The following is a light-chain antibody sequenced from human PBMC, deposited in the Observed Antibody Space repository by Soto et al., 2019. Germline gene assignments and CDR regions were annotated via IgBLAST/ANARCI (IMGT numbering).Light chain of an antibody. V-gene: IGLV2-14*03. CDR2: EVR. CDR3: SSYTINKEVI. CDR1: SRDVGGYNF. Sequence: QSALTQPASVSASPGQSITISCTGTSRDVGGYNFVSWYQQHPDNAPKLLIYEVRYRPSGVSTRFSGSKSGNTASLTISGLQAEDEAIYFCSSYTINKEVIFGGGTKLTVL. J-gene: IGLJ2*01.